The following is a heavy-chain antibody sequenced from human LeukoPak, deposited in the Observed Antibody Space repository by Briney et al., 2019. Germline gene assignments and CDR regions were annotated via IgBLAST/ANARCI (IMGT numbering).Heavy chain of an antibody. J-gene: IGHJ4*02. D-gene: IGHD5-18*01. V-gene: IGHV3-21*01. CDR2: ITSSSSYT. CDR1: GFTFSTYN. Sequence: GSLRLSCAASGFTFSTYNMNCFRQAPGKGLEWFSAITSSSSYTFYTDSVKGRFTISRDNAKNSLYLQMNSLRAVDTAVYYCARDAGYGYDRFDYWGQGTQVTVSS. CDR3: ARDAGYGYDRFDY.